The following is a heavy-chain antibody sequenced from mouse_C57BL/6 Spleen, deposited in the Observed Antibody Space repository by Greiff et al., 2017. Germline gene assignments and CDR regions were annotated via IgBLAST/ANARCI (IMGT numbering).Heavy chain of an antibody. CDR1: GFTFSDYG. V-gene: IGHV5-17*01. D-gene: IGHD2-4*01. CDR3: ARRIYYDYDDYAMDY. J-gene: IGHJ4*01. Sequence: EVKLMESGGGLVKPGGSLKLSCAASGFTFSDYGMHWVRQAPEKGLEWVAYISSGSSTIYYADTVKGRFTISRDNAKNTLFLQMTSLRSEDTAMYYCARRIYYDYDDYAMDYWGQGTSVTVSS. CDR2: ISSGSSTI.